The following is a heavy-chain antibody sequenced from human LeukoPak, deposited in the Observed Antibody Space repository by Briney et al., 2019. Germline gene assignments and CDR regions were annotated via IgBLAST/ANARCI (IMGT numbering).Heavy chain of an antibody. CDR2: IYYSGST. V-gene: IGHV4-31*03. Sequence: SQTLSLTCTVSGGPISSGGYYWSWIRQHPGKGLEWIGYIYYSGSTYYNPSLKSRVTISVDTSKNQFSLKLSSVTAADTAVYYCARDDGKLSSSGWYVLDYWGQGTLVTVSS. CDR3: ARDDGKLSSSGWYVLDY. D-gene: IGHD6-19*01. J-gene: IGHJ4*02. CDR1: GGPISSGGYY.